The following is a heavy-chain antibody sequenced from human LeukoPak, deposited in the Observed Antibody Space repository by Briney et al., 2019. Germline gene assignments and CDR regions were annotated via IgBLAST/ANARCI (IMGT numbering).Heavy chain of an antibody. CDR1: GFTFGDYA. Sequence: GGSLRLSCTASGFTFGDYAMSWVSQAQGKGLEWVGFIRSKAYGGTTEYAASVKGRFTIPRDDSKSIAYLQMNSLKTEDTAVYYCTRDGYDSSGYYYVFDYWGQGALVTVSS. J-gene: IGHJ4*02. D-gene: IGHD3-22*01. V-gene: IGHV3-49*04. CDR3: TRDGYDSSGYYYVFDY. CDR2: IRSKAYGGTT.